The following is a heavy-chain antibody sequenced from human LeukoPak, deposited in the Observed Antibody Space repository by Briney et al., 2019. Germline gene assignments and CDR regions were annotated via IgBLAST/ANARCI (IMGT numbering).Heavy chain of an antibody. CDR2: ISDSGDYT. Sequence: PGGSLRLSCAGSGFTFSSYAMSWVRQAPGKGLEWVSAISDSGDYTYYADSVKGRFTISRDNSKNTLYLQMNSLRAEDTAVYYCAKDSPGGYYDSTDAFDIWGQGTMVTVSS. CDR3: AKDSPGGYYDSTDAFDI. CDR1: GFTFSSYA. V-gene: IGHV3-23*01. D-gene: IGHD3-22*01. J-gene: IGHJ3*02.